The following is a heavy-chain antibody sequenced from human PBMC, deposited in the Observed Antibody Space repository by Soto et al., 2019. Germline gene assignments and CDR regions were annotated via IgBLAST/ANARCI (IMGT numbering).Heavy chain of an antibody. J-gene: IGHJ4*02. D-gene: IGHD6-19*01. CDR2: INPNSGDT. V-gene: IGHV1-2*04. Sequence: ASVKVSCKASGYIFTGYYMHWVRQAPGQGLEWMGWINPNSGDTNYTQRFQGWVTMTRDTSISTAYMELSRLRSDDTAVYYCATSRISIAVAGETEYYFDYWGQGTLVTVSS. CDR1: GYIFTGYY. CDR3: ATSRISIAVAGETEYYFDY.